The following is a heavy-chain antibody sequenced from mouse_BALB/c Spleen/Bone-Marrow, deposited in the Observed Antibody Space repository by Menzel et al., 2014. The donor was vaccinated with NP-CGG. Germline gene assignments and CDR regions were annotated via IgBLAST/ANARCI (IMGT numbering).Heavy chain of an antibody. CDR3: ARLGYYGMMAY. Sequence: DVQLVESGGGLVQPGGSLKLSCAASGFDFSRYWMGWVRQAPGRGLKWIGEINPDSSTINYTPSLKDKFIISRDNAKNALYLQMSKVRSEDTALYFCARLGYYGMMAYWGQGTSVTVSS. CDR2: INPDSSTI. CDR1: GFDFSRYW. V-gene: IGHV4-1*02. D-gene: IGHD1-1*01. J-gene: IGHJ4*01.